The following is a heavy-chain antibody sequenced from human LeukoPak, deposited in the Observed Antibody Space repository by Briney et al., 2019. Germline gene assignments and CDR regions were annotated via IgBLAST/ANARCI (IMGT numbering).Heavy chain of an antibody. Sequence: PGGSLRLSCAVSGFTFDDYAMHWVRQAPGKSLEWVSGISWNSGSIGYADSVKGRFTISRDNAKNSLYLQMNSLRAEDTALYYCAKDMKSVLLYGLDIWGQGTMVTVSS. D-gene: IGHD3-10*01. CDR2: ISWNSGSI. V-gene: IGHV3-9*01. CDR3: AKDMKSVLLYGLDI. J-gene: IGHJ3*02. CDR1: GFTFDDYA.